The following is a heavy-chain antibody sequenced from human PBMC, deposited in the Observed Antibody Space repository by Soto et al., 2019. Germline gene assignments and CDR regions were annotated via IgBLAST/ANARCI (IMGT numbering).Heavy chain of an antibody. CDR2: ISGSGGST. V-gene: IGHV3-23*01. CDR3: AKVSGFFRDCYPLDAFDI. D-gene: IGHD2-21*02. CDR1: GFTFSSSA. Sequence: EVQLLESGGGLVQPGGSLRLSCAASGFTFSSSAMSWVRQAPGKGLEWVSAISGSGGSTYYADSVKGRFTISRDNSKNTPYLQMDSLRAEDTAFYYCAKVSGFFRDCYPLDAFDIWGQGTMVTVSS. J-gene: IGHJ3*02.